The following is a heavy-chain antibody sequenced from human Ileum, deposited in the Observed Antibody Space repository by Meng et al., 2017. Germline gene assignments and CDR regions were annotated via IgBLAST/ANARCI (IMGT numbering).Heavy chain of an antibody. CDR2: IYASVST. V-gene: IGHV4-4*07. CDR3: VRDGSSSSGGTL. D-gene: IGHD2-2*01. CDR1: GGSISNYY. J-gene: IGHJ2*01. Sequence: QVQLQESGPGLVKPSEPLSLTGQVSGGSISNYYWSWIRQPAGKGLEWIGRIYASVSTNYNPSLRTRITMSVDTSKSQFSLKLTSITAADTAVYYCVRDGSSSSGGTLWGRGTLVTVSS.